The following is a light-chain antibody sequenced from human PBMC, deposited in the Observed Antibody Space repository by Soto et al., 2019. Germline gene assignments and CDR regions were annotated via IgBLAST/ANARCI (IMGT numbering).Light chain of an antibody. CDR2: DNN. CDR3: GTWDSSLSAEI. CDR1: SSNIGNNY. V-gene: IGLV1-51*01. Sequence: QSVLTQPPSVSAAPGQMVTISCSGSSSNIGNNYVSCYRQVPGTAPKLLIYDNNKRPSGIPDRISGSKSGTSATLCITGLQTGDEADYYCGTWDSSLSAEIFGGGTKLTVL. J-gene: IGLJ2*01.